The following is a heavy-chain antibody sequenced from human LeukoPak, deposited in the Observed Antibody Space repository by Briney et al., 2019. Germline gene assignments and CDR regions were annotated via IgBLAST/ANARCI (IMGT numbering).Heavy chain of an antibody. CDR1: GYTLTDLS. Sequence: VASVKVSCKVSGYTLTDLSIHWVRQAPGQGLEWMRWISAYNGNTNYAQKLQGRVTMTTDTSTSTAYMELRSLRSDDTAVYYCARNYYDSSGYYPYWGQGTLVTVSS. J-gene: IGHJ4*02. V-gene: IGHV1-18*01. CDR2: ISAYNGNT. CDR3: ARNYYDSSGYYPY. D-gene: IGHD3-22*01.